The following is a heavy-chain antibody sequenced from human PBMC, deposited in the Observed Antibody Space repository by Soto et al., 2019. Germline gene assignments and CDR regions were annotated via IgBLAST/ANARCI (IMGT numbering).Heavy chain of an antibody. D-gene: IGHD3-22*01. CDR3: ARDREYYYDSSGNHYPPYGMHV. J-gene: IGHJ6*02. Sequence: ASVKVSCKACGDTFTNYGISWVRQAPGQGLEWMGWISGYNGNTKYAQKFQGRVTMTTDTPTNTAYMELRSLRSDDTAVYYCARDREYYYDSSGNHYPPYGMHVWCQATTVTLSS. V-gene: IGHV1-18*04. CDR1: GDTFTNYG. CDR2: ISGYNGNT.